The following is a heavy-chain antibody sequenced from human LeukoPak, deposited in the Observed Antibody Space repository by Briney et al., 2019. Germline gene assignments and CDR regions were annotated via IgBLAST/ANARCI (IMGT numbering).Heavy chain of an antibody. CDR1: GFTFSSYA. Sequence: GGSLRLSCAASGFTFSSYAMSWVRQAPGKGLEWVSAISGSGGSTYYADSVKGRFTISRDNSKNTLYLQMNSLRAEDTAVYYCATMEDDYGDYGDYWGQGTLVTVSS. CDR3: ATMEDDYGDYGDY. J-gene: IGHJ4*02. D-gene: IGHD4-17*01. CDR2: ISGSGGST. V-gene: IGHV3-23*01.